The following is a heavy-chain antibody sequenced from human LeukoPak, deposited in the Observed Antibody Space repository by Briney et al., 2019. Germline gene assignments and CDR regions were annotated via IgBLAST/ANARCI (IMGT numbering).Heavy chain of an antibody. CDR2: INVKSGAT. CDR3: ARVGRESSTGWLDY. J-gene: IGHJ4*02. Sequence: GASVKVSCKASGYTFIDYYFNWVRQAPGQGPEWMGRINVKSGATDYAQKFQGRVTVTRDTSISTAYMELSSLRSDDTAVYYCARVGRESSTGWLDYWGQGTLVTASS. D-gene: IGHD6-19*01. CDR1: GYTFIDYY. V-gene: IGHV1-2*06.